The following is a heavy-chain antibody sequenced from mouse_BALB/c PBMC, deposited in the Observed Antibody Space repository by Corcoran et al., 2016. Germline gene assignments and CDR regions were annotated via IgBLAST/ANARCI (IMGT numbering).Heavy chain of an antibody. V-gene: IGHV14-3*02. CDR2: IDPANGNT. CDR1: GFNIKDTY. Sequence: EVQLQQSGAELVKPGASVKLSCTASGFNIKDTYMHWVKQRPEQGLEWIGRIDPANGNTKYDPKFQGKATITADTSSNTAYLQLSSLTSENTPVYYCAGGAWYLEVWAQGPRSPSPQ. CDR3: AGGAWYLEV. J-gene: IGHJ1*01.